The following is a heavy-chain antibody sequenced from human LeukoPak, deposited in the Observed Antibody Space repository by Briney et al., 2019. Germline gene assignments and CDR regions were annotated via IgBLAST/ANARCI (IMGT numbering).Heavy chain of an antibody. CDR2: INPSGGST. CDR3: ARDPRYGGNLGDAFDI. Sequence: ASVKVSCKASGYTFTSYYMHWVRQAPGQGLEWMGIINPSGGSTSYAQKFQGRVTMTRDTSTSTVYMELSSLRSEDTAVYYCARDPRYGGNLGDAFDIWGQGTMVTVSS. J-gene: IGHJ3*02. D-gene: IGHD4-23*01. V-gene: IGHV1-46*01. CDR1: GYTFTSYY.